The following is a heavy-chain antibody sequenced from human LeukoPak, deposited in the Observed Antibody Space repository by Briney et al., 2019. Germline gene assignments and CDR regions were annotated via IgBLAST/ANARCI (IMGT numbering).Heavy chain of an antibody. CDR1: GFTFSSYG. CDR2: IRYDGSNK. D-gene: IGHD3/OR15-3a*01. J-gene: IGHJ5*02. CDR3: AKDYSVGLNWFDP. V-gene: IGHV3-30*02. Sequence: GGSLRLSCAASGFTFSSYGMHWVRQAPGKGLEWVAFIRYDGSNKYYADSVKGRFTISRDNSKNTLYLQMNSLRAEDTAVYYCAKDYSVGLNWFDPWGQGTLVTVSS.